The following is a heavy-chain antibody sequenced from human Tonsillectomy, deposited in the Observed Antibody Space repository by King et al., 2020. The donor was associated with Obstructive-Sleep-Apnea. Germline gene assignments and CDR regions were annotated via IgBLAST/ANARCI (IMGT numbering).Heavy chain of an antibody. CDR3: ARDVVGATLDY. V-gene: IGHV1-3*01. CDR1: GYTFTSYA. CDR2: SNAGNGNT. Sequence: QLVQSGAEVKKPGASVKVSCKASGYTFTSYAMHWVRQAPGQRLEWMGWSNAGNGNTKYSQKFQGRVTITRATSASTAYMELSSLRSEDTAVYYCARDVVGATLDYWGQGTLVTVSS. D-gene: IGHD1-26*01. J-gene: IGHJ4*02.